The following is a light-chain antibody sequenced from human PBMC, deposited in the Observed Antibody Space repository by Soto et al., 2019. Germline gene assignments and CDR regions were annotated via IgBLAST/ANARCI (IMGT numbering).Light chain of an antibody. CDR3: QQYDNCPWT. V-gene: IGKV1-5*03. CDR2: KAS. CDR1: ESISIW. J-gene: IGKJ1*01. Sequence: TVTLTCRASESISIWLAWYQQKPGKAPNLLINKASSLQSEVPSRFSGSRSGTDFTLTISSLQSEDFAVYYCQQYDNCPWTFGQGTKVDIK.